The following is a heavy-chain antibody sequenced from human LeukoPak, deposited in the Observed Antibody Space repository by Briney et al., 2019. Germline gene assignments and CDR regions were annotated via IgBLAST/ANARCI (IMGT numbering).Heavy chain of an antibody. Sequence: RGSLRLSCAASGFTFSGYGMHWVRQAPGKGLEWVAIIWFDGSNKDYADSVKGRFTISRDNSKNTLYLQMNSLRAEDTAVYYCSLNKGPFDIWGQGTMVTVSS. CDR1: GFTFSGYG. J-gene: IGHJ3*02. V-gene: IGHV3-33*01. CDR2: IWFDGSNK. D-gene: IGHD4/OR15-4a*01. CDR3: SLNKGPFDI.